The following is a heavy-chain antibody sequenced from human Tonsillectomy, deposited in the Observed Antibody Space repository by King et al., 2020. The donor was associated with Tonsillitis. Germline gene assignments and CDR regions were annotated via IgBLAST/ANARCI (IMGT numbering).Heavy chain of an antibody. CDR2: IYTSGSA. V-gene: IGHV4-4*07. Sequence: QLQESGPGLVKPSETLSLTCTVSGVSISNFYWSWIRQLPGKGLEWGGRIYTSGSANYNPSLKSWVTMSVDTSKNQFSLRRNSVTAADTAVYYCARLQYYDSSGYPSGYMDVWGKGTTVTVSS. D-gene: IGHD3-22*01. J-gene: IGHJ6*03. CDR3: ARLQYYDSSGYPSGYMDV. CDR1: GVSISNFY.